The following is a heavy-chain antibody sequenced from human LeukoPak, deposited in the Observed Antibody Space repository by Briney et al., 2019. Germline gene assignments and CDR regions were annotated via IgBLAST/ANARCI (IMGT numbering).Heavy chain of an antibody. J-gene: IGHJ3*02. CDR3: AREVGTPQAFDI. D-gene: IGHD1-26*01. CDR2: INSRSSTI. Sequence: GGSLRLSCEASRFTFSNYGVNWVRQAPGKGLKWVSYINSRSSTIYYADSVRGRFTISRDNAKNSLYLQMNSLKAEDTAIYYCAREVGTPQAFDIWGQGTMVTVSS. V-gene: IGHV3-48*01. CDR1: RFTFSNYG.